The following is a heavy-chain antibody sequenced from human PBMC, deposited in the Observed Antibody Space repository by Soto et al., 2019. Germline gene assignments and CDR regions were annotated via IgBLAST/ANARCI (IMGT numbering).Heavy chain of an antibody. D-gene: IGHD3-16*01. CDR1: GYTFTSYD. Sequence: ASVKVSCKASGYTFTSYDINWVRQATGQGLEWMGWMNPNSGNTGYAQKFQGRVTMTRNTSISTAYMELSSLRSEDTAVYYCARAPLQIMITFVGVPYYMDVWGKGTTVTVSS. J-gene: IGHJ6*03. CDR2: MNPNSGNT. V-gene: IGHV1-8*01. CDR3: ARAPLQIMITFVGVPYYMDV.